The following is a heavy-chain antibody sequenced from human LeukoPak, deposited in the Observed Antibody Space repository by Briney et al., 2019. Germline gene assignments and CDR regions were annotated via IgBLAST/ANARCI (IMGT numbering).Heavy chain of an antibody. D-gene: IGHD3/OR15-3a*01. CDR1: GFTFSTYA. V-gene: IGHV3-30-3*01. Sequence: GGSLRLSCVASGFTFSTYAMHWVRQAPGKGLEWVAVISYDGSNKYYADSVKGRFTISRDNSKNTLYLQMNSLRAEDTAVNYCARAERDLYYFDYWGQGTLVTVSS. CDR3: ARAERDLYYFDY. CDR2: ISYDGSNK. J-gene: IGHJ4*02.